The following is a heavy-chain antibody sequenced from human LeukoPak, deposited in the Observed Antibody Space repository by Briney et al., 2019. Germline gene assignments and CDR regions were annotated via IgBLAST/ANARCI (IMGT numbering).Heavy chain of an antibody. CDR3: SRGGIDLTTPYGDY. J-gene: IGHJ4*02. Sequence: SETLSLTCVVYGVSFSNYYWNWIRQTPGKGLEWIGDINHSGSTKYNPSLKSRVTMSVDMSKNQFSLTLNSLTAADTAVYFCSRGGIDLTTPYGDYWGQGTLVTVSS. D-gene: IGHD2-15*01. V-gene: IGHV4-34*01. CDR2: INHSGST. CDR1: GVSFSNYY.